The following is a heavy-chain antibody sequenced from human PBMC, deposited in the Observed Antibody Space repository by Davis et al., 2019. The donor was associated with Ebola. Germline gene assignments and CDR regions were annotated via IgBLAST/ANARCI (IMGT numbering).Heavy chain of an antibody. J-gene: IGHJ5*02. Sequence: AASVKVSCKASGYTFTGYYMHWVRQAPGQGLEWMGRINPNSGGTNYAQKFQGRVTMTRDTSISTAYMELSRLRSDDTAVYYCARDSAHLYDILTGPHQNWFDPWGQGTLVTVSS. CDR1: GYTFTGYY. V-gene: IGHV1-2*06. CDR3: ARDSAHLYDILTGPHQNWFDP. CDR2: INPNSGGT. D-gene: IGHD3-9*01.